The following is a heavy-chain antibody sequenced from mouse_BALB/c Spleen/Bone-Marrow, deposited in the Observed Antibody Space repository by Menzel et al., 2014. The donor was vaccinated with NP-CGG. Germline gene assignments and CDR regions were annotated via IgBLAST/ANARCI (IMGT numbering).Heavy chain of an antibody. J-gene: IGHJ2*01. CDR1: GYAFTNYL. CDR3: ARGACYGNYFDY. CDR2: INPGSGGT. V-gene: IGHV1-54*01. D-gene: IGHD2-10*01. Sequence: VQLQQSGAELVRPGTSVKVSCKASGYAFTNYLIEWVKQRPGQGLEWIGVINPGSGGTNYNEKFKGKATLTADKSSSTAYMQLSSLTSDDSAVYFCARGACYGNYFDYWGQGTTLTVSS.